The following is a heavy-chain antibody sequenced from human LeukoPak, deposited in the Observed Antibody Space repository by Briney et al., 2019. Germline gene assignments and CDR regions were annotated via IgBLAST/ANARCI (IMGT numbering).Heavy chain of an antibody. CDR3: ARGIVGATTIDY. CDR1: GFTFSSYE. Sequence: GGSLRLFCAASGFTFSSYEMNWVRQAPGKGLEWVSSISSSSSYIYYADSVKGRFTISRDNAKNSLYLQMNSLRAEDTAVYYCARGIVGATTIDYWGQGTLVTVSS. V-gene: IGHV3-21*01. J-gene: IGHJ4*02. D-gene: IGHD1-26*01. CDR2: ISSSSSYI.